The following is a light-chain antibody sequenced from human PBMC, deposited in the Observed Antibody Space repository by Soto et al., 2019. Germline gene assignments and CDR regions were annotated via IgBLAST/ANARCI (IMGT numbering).Light chain of an antibody. CDR1: SSDVGGYNY. CDR2: EVS. CDR3: SSYTSSGTLYV. J-gene: IGLJ1*01. Sequence: QSALTQPASVSGSPGQSITISCTGTSSDVGGYNYVSWYQQHPDKAPKLMIYEVSNRPSGVSNRFSGSKSGNTASLTISGLQAEDEADYYCSSYTSSGTLYVFGTGTKLTVL. V-gene: IGLV2-14*01.